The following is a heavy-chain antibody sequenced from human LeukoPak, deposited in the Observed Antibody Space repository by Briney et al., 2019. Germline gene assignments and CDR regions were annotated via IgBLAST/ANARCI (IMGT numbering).Heavy chain of an antibody. V-gene: IGHV4-59*08. J-gene: IGHJ4*02. CDR1: GGSISSYY. D-gene: IGHD2/OR15-2a*01. Sequence: SETLSLTCTVSGGSISSYYWSWIRQPPGKGLEWIGYIYYSGSTNYNPSLKSRVTISVDTSKNQFSLKLSSVTAADTAVYYCARANLRPSLLFDYWGQGTLVTVSS. CDR3: ARANLRPSLLFDY. CDR2: IYYSGST.